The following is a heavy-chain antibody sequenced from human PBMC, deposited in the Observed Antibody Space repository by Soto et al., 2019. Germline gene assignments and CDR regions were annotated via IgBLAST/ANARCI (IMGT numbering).Heavy chain of an antibody. J-gene: IGHJ6*02. V-gene: IGHV4-4*02. CDR3: ARPLGSSGWMQFSPYYSYIDV. CDR2: IHHSGST. Sequence: SETLSLTCAVSGGSISSSNWWRWVRQPPGKGLEWIGEIHHSGSTNYNPSLKSRVTISVDKSKNQFSLKLSSVTAADTAVYYCARPLGSSGWMQFSPYYSYIDVWGQGTTVTVSS. D-gene: IGHD6-19*01. CDR1: GGSISSSNW.